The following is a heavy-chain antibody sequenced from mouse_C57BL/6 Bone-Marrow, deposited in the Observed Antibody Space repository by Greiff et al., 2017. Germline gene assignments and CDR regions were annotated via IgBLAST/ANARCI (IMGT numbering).Heavy chain of an antibody. Sequence: VQLKQSGAELVRPGASVKLSCTASGFNIKDYYMHWVKQRPEQGLEWIGRSDPEDGETEYAPKFQGKATMTADTSSNTAYLQLSSLTSEDSAVYYCRWLLYAMDYWGQGTSVTVSS. CDR2: SDPEDGET. CDR3: RWLLYAMDY. CDR1: GFNIKDYY. J-gene: IGHJ4*01. D-gene: IGHD2-3*01. V-gene: IGHV14-1*01.